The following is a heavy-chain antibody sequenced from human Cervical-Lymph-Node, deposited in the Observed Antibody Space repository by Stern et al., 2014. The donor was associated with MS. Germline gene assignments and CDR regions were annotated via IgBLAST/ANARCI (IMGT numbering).Heavy chain of an antibody. CDR3: ASGTGSKRPTGNY. CDR2: INPSGDSA. V-gene: IGHV1-46*01. D-gene: IGHD3/OR15-3a*01. Sequence: QVQLVQSGAEVKKPGASVKVSCKASGYTFTSHYMHWVRQAPGQGLEWGGIINPSGDSASYAQKFQGRVTMTRDTSTSTVYMELSSLRSEDTAVYYCASGTGSKRPTGNYWGQGTLVTVSS. J-gene: IGHJ4*02. CDR1: GYTFTSHY.